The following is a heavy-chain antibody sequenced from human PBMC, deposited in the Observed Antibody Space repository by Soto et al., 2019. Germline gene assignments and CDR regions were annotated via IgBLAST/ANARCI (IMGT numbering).Heavy chain of an antibody. CDR1: GGSISSSSSY. CDR3: ASFYYDFWSGPPQGWFDP. D-gene: IGHD3-3*01. Sequence: PSETLSLTCTVSGGSISSSSSYWGWIRQPPGKGLEWVGSIYYRGNTYYNPSLGGRVTISVDTSKNQFSLKLSSVTAADTAVYYCASFYYDFWSGPPQGWFDPWGQGTLVTVSS. CDR2: IYYRGNT. J-gene: IGHJ5*02. V-gene: IGHV4-39*07.